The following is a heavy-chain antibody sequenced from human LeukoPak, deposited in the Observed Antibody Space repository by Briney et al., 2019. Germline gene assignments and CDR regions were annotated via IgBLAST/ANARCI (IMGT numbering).Heavy chain of an antibody. D-gene: IGHD3-9*01. V-gene: IGHV1-24*01. Sequence: ASVKVSCKVSGYTLTELSMHWVRQAPGKGLEWMGGFDPEDGETIYAQKFQGRVTMTEDTSTDTAYMELSSLRSEDTAVYYCATSSFWLYAFDIWGQGTMVTVSS. J-gene: IGHJ3*02. CDR2: FDPEDGET. CDR3: ATSSFWLYAFDI. CDR1: GYTLTELS.